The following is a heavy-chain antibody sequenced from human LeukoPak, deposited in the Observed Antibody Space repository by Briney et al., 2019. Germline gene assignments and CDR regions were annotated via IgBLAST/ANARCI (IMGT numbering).Heavy chain of an antibody. CDR3: TRGNWNPGY. D-gene: IGHD1-20*01. CDR2: IRGKHYDGTT. Sequence: SGGSLRHSCTASGFTFADHPMTWFRQAPGKGLEWVGFIRGKHYDGTTEYAASVKGRFTISRDDSKSVAYLQMNSLKTEDTAVYYCTRGNWNPGYWGQGTLVTVSS. CDR1: GFTFADHP. V-gene: IGHV3-49*03. J-gene: IGHJ4*02.